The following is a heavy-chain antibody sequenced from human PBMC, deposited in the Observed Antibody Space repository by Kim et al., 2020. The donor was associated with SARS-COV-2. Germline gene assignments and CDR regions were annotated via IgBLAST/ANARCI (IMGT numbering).Heavy chain of an antibody. Sequence: SETLSLTCTVSGGSISSYYWSWIRQPPGKGLEWIGYIYYSGSTNYNPSLKSRVTISVDTSKNQFSLKLSSVTAADTAVYYCARHGRHSYGLNFDYWGQGTLVTVSS. CDR1: GGSISSYY. CDR2: IYYSGST. CDR3: ARHGRHSYGLNFDY. V-gene: IGHV4-59*08. J-gene: IGHJ4*02. D-gene: IGHD5-18*01.